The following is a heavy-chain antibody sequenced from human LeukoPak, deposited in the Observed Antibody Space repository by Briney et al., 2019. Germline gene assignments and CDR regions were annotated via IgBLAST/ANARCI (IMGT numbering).Heavy chain of an antibody. CDR3: ARAAESGIAAAGLSY. CDR1: GGTFSSYA. V-gene: IGHV1-69*13. D-gene: IGHD6-13*01. J-gene: IGHJ4*02. CDR2: IIPIFGTA. Sequence: SVKVSCKASGGTFSSYAISWVRQAPGQGLEWMGGIIPIFGTANYAQKFQGRVTITADESTSTAYMELSSLRSEDTAVYYCARAAESGIAAAGLSYWGQGTLVTVSS.